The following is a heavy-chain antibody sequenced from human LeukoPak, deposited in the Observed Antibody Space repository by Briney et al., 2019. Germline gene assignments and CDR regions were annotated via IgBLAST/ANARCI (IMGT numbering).Heavy chain of an antibody. Sequence: SGGSLRPSCSASGFTFSNYAMHWVRQAPGKGLEWVAVISYDGSNKYYADSVKGRFSISRDNSKNTLYLQMNSLRAEDTAVYYCARTGGQQQLVPPIDYWGQGTLVTVSS. CDR3: ARTGGQQQLVPPIDY. J-gene: IGHJ4*02. CDR2: ISYDGSNK. CDR1: GFTFSNYA. V-gene: IGHV3-30-3*01. D-gene: IGHD6-13*01.